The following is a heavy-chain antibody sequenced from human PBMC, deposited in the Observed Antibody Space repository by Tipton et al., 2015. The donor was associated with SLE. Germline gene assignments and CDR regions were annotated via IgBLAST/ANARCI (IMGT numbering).Heavy chain of an antibody. J-gene: IGHJ4*02. CDR2: IYYSGST. Sequence: TLSLTCTVSGGSISSYYWSWIRQPPGKGLEWIGYIYYSGSTNYNPSLKSRVTISVDTSKNQFSLKLSSVTAADTAVYYCARGGVWGYTAPLGYWGQGTLVTVSS. D-gene: IGHD5-18*01. CDR1: GGSISSYY. CDR3: ARGGVWGYTAPLGY. V-gene: IGHV4-59*12.